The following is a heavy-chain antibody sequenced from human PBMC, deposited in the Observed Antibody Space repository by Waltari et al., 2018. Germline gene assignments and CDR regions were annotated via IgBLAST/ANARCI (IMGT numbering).Heavy chain of an antibody. CDR2: SNHSGST. Sequence: QVQLQQWGAGLLKPSETLSLTCALYGGSFSGYYWSCIRQPPGQGLEWLGESNHSGSTNYNPSLKSRITINPDTSKNQFSLQLNSVTPEDTAVYYGARDREQLVQYYYYYGMDVWGQGTTVTVSS. J-gene: IGHJ6*02. CDR3: ARDREQLVQYYYYYGMDV. V-gene: IGHV4-34*01. D-gene: IGHD6-6*01. CDR1: GGSFSGYY.